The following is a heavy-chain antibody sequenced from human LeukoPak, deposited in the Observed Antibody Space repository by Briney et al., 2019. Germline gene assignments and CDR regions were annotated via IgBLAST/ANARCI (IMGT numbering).Heavy chain of an antibody. CDR1: GGSISSYY. Sequence: ASETLSLTCTVSGGSISSYYWSWIRQPPGKGLEWIGYIYTSGSTNYNPSLKSRVTISVDTSKNQFSLKLSSVTAADTAVYYCARHSPGGVGAAYYFDYWGQGTLVTVSS. D-gene: IGHD1-26*01. CDR3: ARHSPGGVGAAYYFDY. V-gene: IGHV4-4*09. CDR2: IYTSGST. J-gene: IGHJ4*02.